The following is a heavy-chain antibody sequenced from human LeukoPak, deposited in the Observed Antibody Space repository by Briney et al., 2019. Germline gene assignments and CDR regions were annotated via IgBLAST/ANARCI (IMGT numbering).Heavy chain of an antibody. CDR2: ISGSGGST. CDR3: AKGDYYDSSGYYYFDY. D-gene: IGHD3-22*01. CDR1: GFTFSSYG. V-gene: IGHV3-23*01. Sequence: GGTLRLSCAASGFTFSSYGMSWVRQAPGKGLEWVSAISGSGGSTYYADSVKGRFTIPRDNSKNTLYLQMNSLRAEDTAVYYCAKGDYYDSSGYYYFDYWGQGTLVTVSS. J-gene: IGHJ4*02.